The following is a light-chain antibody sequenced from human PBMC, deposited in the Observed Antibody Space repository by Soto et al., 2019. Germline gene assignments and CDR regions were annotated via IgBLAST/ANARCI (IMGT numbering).Light chain of an antibody. Sequence: QSVLTQPPSASGSPGQSVTISCTGTKSDIGVYDFVSWYQHHPGKAPRLIIYEVVQRPSGVPDRFSGSKSGNTASLTVSGLQAADEADYVCKSYAGSNTYVFGSGTNVTVL. CDR3: KSYAGSNTYV. CDR2: EVV. V-gene: IGLV2-8*01. J-gene: IGLJ1*01. CDR1: KSDIGVYDF.